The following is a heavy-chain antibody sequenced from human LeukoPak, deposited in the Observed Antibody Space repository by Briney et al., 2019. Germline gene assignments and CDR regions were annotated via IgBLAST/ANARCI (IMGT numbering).Heavy chain of an antibody. D-gene: IGHD3-10*01. Sequence: GESLKISCKGSGYSFTDYWIGWVRQMPGKGLEWMGIFYPDDSDTRYNPSFQGQVTISADKSISTAYLQWSSLKASDTAMYYCARQIRNYGSGSSNLHYYGMDVWGQGTTVTVSS. J-gene: IGHJ6*02. V-gene: IGHV5-51*01. CDR1: GYSFTDYW. CDR2: FYPDDSDT. CDR3: ARQIRNYGSGSSNLHYYGMDV.